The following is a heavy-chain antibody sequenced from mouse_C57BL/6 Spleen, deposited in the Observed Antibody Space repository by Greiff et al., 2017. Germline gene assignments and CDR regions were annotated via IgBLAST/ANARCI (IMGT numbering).Heavy chain of an antibody. D-gene: IGHD1-1*01. CDR3: ARKTTVVPWYFDV. V-gene: IGHV1-18*01. Sequence: VQLQQSGPELVKPGASVKIPCKASGYTFTDYNMDWVKQSHGKSLEWIGDINPNNGGTIYNQKFKGKATLTVDKSSSTAYMELRSLTSEDTAVYYCARKTTVVPWYFDVWGTGTTVTVSS. J-gene: IGHJ1*03. CDR1: GYTFTDYN. CDR2: INPNNGGT.